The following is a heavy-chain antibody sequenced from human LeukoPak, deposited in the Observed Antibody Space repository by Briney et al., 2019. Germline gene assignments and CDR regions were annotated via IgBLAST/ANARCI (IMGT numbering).Heavy chain of an antibody. V-gene: IGHV4-59*01. J-gene: IGHJ4*02. D-gene: IGHD2-15*01. CDR3: ARTTRYCSGGSCPGSFDY. Sequence: SETLSLTCTVSGGSISSYYWSWIRQPPGKGLEWIGYIYYSGSTNYNPSLKSRVTVSVDTSKNQFSLKLSSVTAADTAVYYCARTTRYCSGGSCPGSFDYWGQGTLVTVSS. CDR1: GGSISSYY. CDR2: IYYSGST.